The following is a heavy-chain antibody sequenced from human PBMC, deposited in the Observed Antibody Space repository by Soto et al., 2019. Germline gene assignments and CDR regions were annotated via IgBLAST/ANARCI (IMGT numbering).Heavy chain of an antibody. CDR1: GYTFTGYY. J-gene: IGHJ4*02. Sequence: VASVKVSCKASGYTFTGYYMHWVRQAPGQGLEWMGWINPNSGGTNYAQKFQGRVTMTRDTSISTAYMELSRLRSDDTAVYYCARTFGGTYYDSSGFHFDYWGQGTLVTVSS. V-gene: IGHV1-2*02. D-gene: IGHD3-22*01. CDR2: INPNSGGT. CDR3: ARTFGGTYYDSSGFHFDY.